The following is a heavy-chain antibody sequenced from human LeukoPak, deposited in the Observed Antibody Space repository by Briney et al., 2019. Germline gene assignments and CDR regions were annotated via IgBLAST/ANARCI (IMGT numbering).Heavy chain of an antibody. Sequence: GGSLRLSCAASGFTFSSFTMNWVRLAPGKGLEWVSGIFGNGEGADYAGSVKGRFTISRDNSKNTLYLQMNNLKAEDTALYYCAKDRLPDGRWSLDYWGQGTLVTVSP. D-gene: IGHD6-13*01. J-gene: IGHJ4*02. CDR1: GFTFSSFT. V-gene: IGHV3-23*01. CDR2: IFGNGEGA. CDR3: AKDRLPDGRWSLDY.